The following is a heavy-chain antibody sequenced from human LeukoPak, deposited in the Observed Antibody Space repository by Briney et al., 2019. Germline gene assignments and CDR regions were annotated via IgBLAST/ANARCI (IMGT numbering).Heavy chain of an antibody. CDR1: GYTFRDHG. J-gene: IGHJ4*02. CDR3: AREIWRGNDY. Sequence: GRSLRLSCVASGYTFRDHGMHWVRQAPGKGLEWVTMIWSTGTSAFYADSVRGRFTISRDNFKNTLYLQMNNLRVDDTGTYYCAREIWRGNDYWGQGTLVTVSP. CDR2: IWSTGTSA. D-gene: IGHD3-3*01. V-gene: IGHV3-33*01.